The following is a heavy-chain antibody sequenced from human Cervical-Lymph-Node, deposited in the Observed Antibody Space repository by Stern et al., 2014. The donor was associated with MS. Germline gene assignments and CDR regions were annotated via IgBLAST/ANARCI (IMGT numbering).Heavy chain of an antibody. J-gene: IGHJ6*02. CDR3: ARRRSLLGPYAMDV. CDR1: GFTFENYG. V-gene: IGHV3-33*01. Sequence: VQLVESGGGVVQPGRSLRLSCTASGFTFENYGMHWVRQAPGQGLEWVALIWYDGTEEYYTDSVKGRFTISRDNSRRILYLQMNRLRAEDTAVYYCARRRSLLGPYAMDVWGQGTPVTVSS. CDR2: IWYDGTEE. D-gene: IGHD3-16*01.